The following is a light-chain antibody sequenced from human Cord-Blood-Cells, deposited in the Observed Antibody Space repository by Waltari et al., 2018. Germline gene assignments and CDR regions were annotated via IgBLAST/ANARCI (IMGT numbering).Light chain of an antibody. J-gene: IGLJ1*01. CDR2: DVS. V-gene: IGLV2-11*01. CDR1: SSDVGGYNY. Sequence: PGAVSGSLGQTVTISCTGTSSDVGGYNYVSWYQQHPGKAPKLMIYDVSKRPSGVPDRFSGSKSGNTASLTISGLQAEDEADYYCCSYAGSYTYVFGTGTKVTVL. CDR3: CSYAGSYTYV.